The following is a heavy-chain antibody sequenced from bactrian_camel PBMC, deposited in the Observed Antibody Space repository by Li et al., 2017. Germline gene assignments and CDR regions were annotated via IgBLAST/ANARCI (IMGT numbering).Heavy chain of an antibody. CDR3: ATGFRAISPAWRGNVEYNY. CDR1: GNTYSSNC. CDR2: FYQSDGTT. J-gene: IGHJ4*01. D-gene: IGHD3*01. Sequence: VQLVESGGGSVQAGGSLRLSCTLSGNTYSSNCVAWFRQAPGKEREGVASFYQSDGTTYYADSVKGQFTISRDNAKNTVYLQMNGLKPEDTAVYYCATGFRAISPAWRGNVEYNYWGQGTQVTVS. V-gene: IGHV3S53*01.